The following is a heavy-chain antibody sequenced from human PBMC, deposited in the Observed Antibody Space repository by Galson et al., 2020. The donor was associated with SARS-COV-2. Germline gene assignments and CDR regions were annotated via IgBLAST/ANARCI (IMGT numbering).Heavy chain of an antibody. D-gene: IGHD7-27*01. CDR1: GFTFSSSW. CDR2: IYSEGSST. CDR3: ARGDMGNDYFDY. V-gene: IGHV3-74*01. J-gene: IGHJ4*02. Sequence: GGSLRLSCAASGFTFSSSWMHWVRQAPGKGLVWVSRIYSEGSSTSYADSVKGRFTISGDNAKNTLYLQMNSLRAEDTAVYYCARGDMGNDYFDYWGQGTLVTGSS.